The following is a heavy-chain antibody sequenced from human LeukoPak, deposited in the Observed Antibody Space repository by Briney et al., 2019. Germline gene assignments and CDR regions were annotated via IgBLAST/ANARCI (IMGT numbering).Heavy chain of an antibody. CDR1: GGTFSSYA. CDR2: IIPIFGTA. J-gene: IGHJ4*02. CDR3: ARVWLQGPFDY. Sequence: SVKVSCKASGGTFSSYAISWVRQAPGQGLEWMGGIIPIFGTANYAQKFQGRVTITADESTSTAYMELRSLRSDDTAVYYCARVWLQGPFDYWGQGTLVTVSS. V-gene: IGHV1-69*13. D-gene: IGHD5-24*01.